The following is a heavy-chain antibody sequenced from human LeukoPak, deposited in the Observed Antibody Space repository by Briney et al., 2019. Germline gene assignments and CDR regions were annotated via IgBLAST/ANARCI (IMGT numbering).Heavy chain of an antibody. D-gene: IGHD6-19*01. Sequence: GGSLRLSCAASGFTFSSCAMSGVRQAPGKGLEGVAAISGSWCSTYYADAVKGRFTISRDNSKNTLYLQMTSLRAEDTAVYYCAKDGSIAVAGTLAYWGQGTLVTVSS. V-gene: IGHV3-23*01. CDR2: ISGSWCST. CDR1: GFTFSSCA. J-gene: IGHJ4*02. CDR3: AKDGSIAVAGTLAY.